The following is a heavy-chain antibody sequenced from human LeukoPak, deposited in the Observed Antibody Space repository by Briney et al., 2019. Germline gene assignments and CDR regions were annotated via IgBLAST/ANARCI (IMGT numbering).Heavy chain of an antibody. D-gene: IGHD6-19*01. J-gene: IGHJ6*03. Sequence: GGSLRLSCAASGFTFSSYAMSWVRQAPGKGLEWVSAISGSGGSTYYADSVKGRFTISRDNSKNTLYLQMNSLRAEDTAVYYCAKDEQWPESHIYYMDVWGKGTTVTISS. V-gene: IGHV3-23*01. CDR3: AKDEQWPESHIYYMDV. CDR2: ISGSGGST. CDR1: GFTFSSYA.